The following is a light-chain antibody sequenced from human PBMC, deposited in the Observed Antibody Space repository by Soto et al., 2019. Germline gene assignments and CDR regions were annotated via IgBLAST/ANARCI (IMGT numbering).Light chain of an antibody. V-gene: IGKV3D-15*01. J-gene: IGKJ5*01. CDR3: QQRKNWPIT. Sequence: EIVMTQSPATLSVSPGERATLSCRASQSVSSNLAWYQQKPGQAPRLLIYGASTRATGIPARFSGSGSGTDFTLTISSLEPEDFAVYYCQQRKNWPITFGQGTRLEIK. CDR2: GAS. CDR1: QSVSSN.